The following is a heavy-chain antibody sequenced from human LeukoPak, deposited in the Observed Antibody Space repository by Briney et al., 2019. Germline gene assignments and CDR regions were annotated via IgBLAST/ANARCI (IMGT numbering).Heavy chain of an antibody. V-gene: IGHV4-4*07. D-gene: IGHD6-13*01. CDR3: ARGQMNIVAVGTS. Sequence: SETLSLTCTVSGGSISSYYWSWIRQPAGKGLEWIGRIYTTGSTEYNPSLKSRVTISVDTSKNQISLKLSSVTAADTAVYYCARGQMNIVAVGTSWGQGTLVTVSS. J-gene: IGHJ4*02. CDR2: IYTTGST. CDR1: GGSISSYY.